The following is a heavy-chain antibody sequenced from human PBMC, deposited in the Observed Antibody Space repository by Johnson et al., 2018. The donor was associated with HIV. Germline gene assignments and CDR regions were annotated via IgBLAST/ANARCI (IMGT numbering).Heavy chain of an antibody. CDR3: TTMYALWFGDIHVFGDGFDI. D-gene: IGHD3-10*01. J-gene: IGHJ3*02. Sequence: QVQLVESGGGLVKPGGSLRLSCAASGFTLTNARMKWVRQAPGKGLEWVAVISYDGSNKYYTDSVKGRFTIARDNSKSTLYLQMNSLRVEDTAMYYCTTMYALWFGDIHVFGDGFDIWGQGTMVTVSS. CDR2: ISYDGSNK. CDR1: GFTLTNAR. V-gene: IGHV3-30-3*01.